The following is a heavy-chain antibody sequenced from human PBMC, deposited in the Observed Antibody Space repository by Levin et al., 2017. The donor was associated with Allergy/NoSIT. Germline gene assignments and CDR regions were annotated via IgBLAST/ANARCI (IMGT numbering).Heavy chain of an antibody. V-gene: IGHV3-23*01. Sequence: QSGGSLRLSCVASGFTFSNYAVSWVRQAPGKGLEWVSGISGSGDTTTYIDSVKGRFTISRDNSKNTLYLQMNTLRVEDTAVYYCARGKCGGSWCRPPFDYWGQGTLVTVSS. J-gene: IGHJ4*02. CDR2: ISGSGDTT. CDR1: GFTFSNYA. CDR3: ARGKCGGSWCRPPFDY. D-gene: IGHD2-15*01.